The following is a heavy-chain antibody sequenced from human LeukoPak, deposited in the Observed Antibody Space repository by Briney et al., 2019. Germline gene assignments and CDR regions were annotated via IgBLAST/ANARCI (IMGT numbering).Heavy chain of an antibody. V-gene: IGHV3-7*01. D-gene: IGHD3-3*01. CDR2: TKHDGSEK. Sequence: PGGSLRLSCAASGFIFTNYFMSWVRQAPGKGLEWVASTKHDGSEKYYVDSVRGRFTISRDNTMNSLYLQMSSLRAEDTAVYYCATDRGWRTSGYYLYYFEYWGQGTLVTYSS. CDR3: ATDRGWRTSGYYLYYFEY. J-gene: IGHJ4*02. CDR1: GFIFTNYF.